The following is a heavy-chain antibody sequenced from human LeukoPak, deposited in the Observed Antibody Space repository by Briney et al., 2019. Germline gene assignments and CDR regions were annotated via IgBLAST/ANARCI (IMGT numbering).Heavy chain of an antibody. CDR2: IYTSGST. D-gene: IGHD1-1*01. CDR3: ARGQGSGFDP. J-gene: IGHJ5*02. CDR1: GGSISSGSYY. Sequence: SQTLSLTCTVSGGSISSGSYYWSWIRQPAGKGLEWIGRIYTSGSTNYNPTLESRVTISVDTSKNQFSLKLSSVTAADTAVYYCARGQGSGFDPWGQGTLVTVSS. V-gene: IGHV4-61*02.